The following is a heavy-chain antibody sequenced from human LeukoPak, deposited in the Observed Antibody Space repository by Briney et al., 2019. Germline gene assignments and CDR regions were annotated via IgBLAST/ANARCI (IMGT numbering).Heavy chain of an antibody. Sequence: PSGTLSLTCVVSGGTITSNWWSWVRQTPGKGLEWIGEIYHSGSTTYNPSLKSRVTMSIDTSKAQFSLRLTSVTAADTAVYYCASNGYYSVDYWGQGTLVTVSS. V-gene: IGHV4-4*02. CDR2: IYHSGST. CDR1: GGTITSNW. CDR3: ASNGYYSVDY. J-gene: IGHJ4*02. D-gene: IGHD4-17*01.